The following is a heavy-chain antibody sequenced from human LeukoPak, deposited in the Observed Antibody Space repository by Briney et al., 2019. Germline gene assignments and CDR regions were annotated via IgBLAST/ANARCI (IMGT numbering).Heavy chain of an antibody. CDR2: INHSGSP. Sequence: SETLSLTCAVYGGSFSDYYWTWIRQPPGKGLEWIGEINHSGSPNNNPSLKSRVSISFDTSKNQFSLKLTSATAADTAVYYCASRGSGSYYGDYWGQGTLVTVSS. CDR3: ASRGSGSYYGDY. D-gene: IGHD1-26*01. V-gene: IGHV4-34*01. J-gene: IGHJ4*02. CDR1: GGSFSDYY.